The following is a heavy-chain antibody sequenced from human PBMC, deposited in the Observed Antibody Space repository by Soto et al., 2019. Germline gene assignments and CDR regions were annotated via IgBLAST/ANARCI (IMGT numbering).Heavy chain of an antibody. CDR2: IYHSGST. J-gene: IGHJ4*02. Sequence: QVQLQESGPGLVEPSGTLSLTCAVSGGSVSSTNWWSWVRQPPGKGLEWIGEIYHSGSTYYNPSLKSRVTISVDKSKNPFSLRLSSVTAADTAVYFCARDRAVSARGSFDYCGQGTLVTVSS. D-gene: IGHD6-19*01. CDR1: GGSVSSTNW. CDR3: ARDRAVSARGSFDY. V-gene: IGHV4-4*02.